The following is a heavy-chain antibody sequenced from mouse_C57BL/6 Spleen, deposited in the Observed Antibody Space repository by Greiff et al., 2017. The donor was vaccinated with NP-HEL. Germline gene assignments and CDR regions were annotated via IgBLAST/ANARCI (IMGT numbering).Heavy chain of an antibody. D-gene: IGHD3-1*01. V-gene: IGHV1-69*01. CDR2: IDPSDSYT. CDR3: ARGPNVSGYYYAMDY. Sequence: QVQLQQSGAELVMPGASVKLSCKASGYTFTSYWMHWVKQRPGQGLEWIGEIDPSDSYTNYNQKFKGKSTLTVDKSSSTAYMQLSSLTSEDSAVYYCARGPNVSGYYYAMDYWGQGTSVTVSS. J-gene: IGHJ4*01. CDR1: GYTFTSYW.